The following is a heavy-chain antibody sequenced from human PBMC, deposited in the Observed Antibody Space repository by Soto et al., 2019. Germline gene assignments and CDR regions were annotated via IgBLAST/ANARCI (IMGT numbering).Heavy chain of an antibody. CDR3: ARSDWLSTPGDY. Sequence: QITLKESGPTLVKPTQTLTLTCTFSGFSLSTSGVGVGWIRQPPGKALEWLALIYWDDDKRYSPSLKSRLTITKDTSKNQVVLTMTNIDPVDTATYYCARSDWLSTPGDYWGQGTLVTVSS. D-gene: IGHD3-9*01. V-gene: IGHV2-5*02. J-gene: IGHJ4*02. CDR2: IYWDDDK. CDR1: GFSLSTSGVG.